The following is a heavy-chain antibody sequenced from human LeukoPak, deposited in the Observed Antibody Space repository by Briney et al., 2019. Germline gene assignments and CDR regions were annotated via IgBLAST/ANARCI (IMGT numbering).Heavy chain of an antibody. Sequence: ASVKVSCKASGYTFTSYGISWVRQAPGQGLEWMGWINPNSGGTNYAQKFQGRVTMTRDTSISTAYMDLRSLRSDDTAVYYCAREKGGYYDSSGYSPFDIWGQGTMVTVSS. J-gene: IGHJ3*02. CDR3: AREKGGYYDSSGYSPFDI. CDR2: INPNSGGT. CDR1: GYTFTSYG. V-gene: IGHV1-2*02. D-gene: IGHD3-22*01.